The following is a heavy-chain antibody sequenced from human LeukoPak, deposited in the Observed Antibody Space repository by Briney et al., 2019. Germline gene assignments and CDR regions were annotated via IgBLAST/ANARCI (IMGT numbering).Heavy chain of an antibody. CDR1: GYSFSSYY. J-gene: IGHJ4*02. CDR2: ISPSGGST. V-gene: IGHV1-46*01. D-gene: IGHD1-1*01. CDR3: ARWTGTTGLDY. Sequence: AASVKVSCKASGYSFSSYYMHWVRQAPGQGLEWMGIISPSGGSTTYAQKFQGRVTMTRDTSTTTVYMELSSLKSEDTAVYYCARWTGTTGLDYWGQGTLVTVSS.